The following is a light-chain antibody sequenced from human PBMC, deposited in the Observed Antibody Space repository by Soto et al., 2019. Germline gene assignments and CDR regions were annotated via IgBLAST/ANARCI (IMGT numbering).Light chain of an antibody. CDR2: SNN. CDR3: SAWDDSLNAWV. Sequence: QSVLTQPPSVSGTPGQRVTVSCSGRSSNIGGKTVNWYQHLPGAAPQLLIYSNNLRSPGVPDRFSGSKSGTSASLAISGLQLEDEADYYCSAWDDSLNAWVFGGGTKVTVL. J-gene: IGLJ3*02. V-gene: IGLV1-44*01. CDR1: SSNIGGKT.